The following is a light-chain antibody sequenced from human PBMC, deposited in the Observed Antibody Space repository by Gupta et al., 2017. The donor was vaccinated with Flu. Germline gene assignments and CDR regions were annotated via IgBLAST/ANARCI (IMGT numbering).Light chain of an antibody. CDR3: QQYNNWPPWT. V-gene: IGKV3-15*01. CDR1: QSVSSN. J-gene: IGKJ1*01. Sequence: EIVMTQSPAPLSVSPGERATLSCRASQSVSSNLAWYQQKPGQAPRLLIYGASTRATGIPARFSGSGSGTELTLTISSLQSEDFAVYYCQQYNNWPPWTFGQGTKVEIK. CDR2: GAS.